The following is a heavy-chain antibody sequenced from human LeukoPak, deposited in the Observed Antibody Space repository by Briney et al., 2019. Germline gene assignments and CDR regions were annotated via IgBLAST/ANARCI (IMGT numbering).Heavy chain of an antibody. V-gene: IGHV4-39*01. D-gene: IGHD6-19*01. CDR3: ARLFSRGWPYYYGLGA. CDR2: DYCCGDA. J-gene: IGHJ6*02. Sequence: SETLSLTCTVSGGSIDSSGSYCGWIRQPPGKGLEWTGCDYCCGDAYDNPSLKSRVTISAALSKNQFSLSLISVTAADTALYYCARLFSRGWPYYYGLGAWGQGTTVTVSS. CDR1: GGSIDSSGSY.